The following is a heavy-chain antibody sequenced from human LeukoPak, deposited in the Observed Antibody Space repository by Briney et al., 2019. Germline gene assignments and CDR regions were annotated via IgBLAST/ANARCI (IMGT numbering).Heavy chain of an antibody. Sequence: QSGGSLRLSCAASGFTFSSYGMSWVRQAPGKGLEWVSAISGSGGSTYSADSVKGRFTISRDNSKNTLYLQMNSLRAEDTAVYYCAKEGGYRYLPPYYYYMDVWGKGTTVTISS. V-gene: IGHV3-23*01. D-gene: IGHD5-18*01. CDR3: AKEGGYRYLPPYYYYMDV. CDR2: ISGSGGST. J-gene: IGHJ6*03. CDR1: GFTFSSYG.